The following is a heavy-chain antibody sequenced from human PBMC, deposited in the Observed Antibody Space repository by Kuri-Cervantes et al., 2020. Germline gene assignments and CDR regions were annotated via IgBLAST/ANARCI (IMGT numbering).Heavy chain of an antibody. J-gene: IGHJ6*02. V-gene: IGHV3-7*01. Sequence: GESLKISCAASGFTFSTYWMSWVRQAPGRGLEWVANIKPDGSETYFVDSVRGRFTISRDNAKNSLYLQMTSLRPDDTAMYYCAKGTGSGEYYYYGMDVWGQGTTVTVSS. CDR3: AKGTGSGEYYYYGMDV. CDR1: GFTFSTYW. D-gene: IGHD3-10*01. CDR2: IKPDGSET.